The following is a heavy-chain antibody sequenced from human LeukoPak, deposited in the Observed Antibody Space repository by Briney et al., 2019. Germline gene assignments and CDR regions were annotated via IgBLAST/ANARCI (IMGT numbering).Heavy chain of an antibody. CDR3: ARRCCGSYSHYYYMDV. CDR1: GFTFRIYG. V-gene: IGHV3-21*05. CDR2: IGHTGSDI. Sequence: GGSLRLSCAASGFTFRIYGMNWVRQAPGKGPEWASYIGHTGSDIYYADSVKGRFTVSRDNAKNSLYLQMNSLRAEDTAVYYCARRCCGSYSHYYYMDVWGKGTTVTVSS. J-gene: IGHJ6*03. D-gene: IGHD1-26*01.